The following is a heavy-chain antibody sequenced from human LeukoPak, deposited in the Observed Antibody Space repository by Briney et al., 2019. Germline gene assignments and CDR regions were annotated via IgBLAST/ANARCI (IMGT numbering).Heavy chain of an antibody. D-gene: IGHD6-13*01. J-gene: IGHJ4*02. CDR2: ISSSGSTI. CDR3: ARSRIAAASPVGY. Sequence: PGGSLRLSCAASGFTFSDYYVSWIRQAPGKGLEWVSYISSSGSTIYYADSVKGRFTISRDNAKNSLYLQMNSLRAEDTAVYYCARSRIAAASPVGYWGQGTLVTVSS. V-gene: IGHV3-11*04. CDR1: GFTFSDYY.